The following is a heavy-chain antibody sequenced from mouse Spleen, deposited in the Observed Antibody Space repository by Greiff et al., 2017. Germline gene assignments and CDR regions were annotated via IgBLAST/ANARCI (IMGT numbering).Heavy chain of an antibody. CDR2: ISSGGGNT. V-gene: IGHV5-9*04. CDR3: ARQGDYYGSSRFDY. CDR1: GFTFSSYA. J-gene: IGHJ2*01. Sequence: DVKLVESGGGLVKLGGSLKLSCAASGFTFSSYAMSWVRQTPEKRLEWVATISSGGGNTYYPDSVKGRFTISRDNAKNTLYLQMSSLKSEDTAMYYCARQGDYYGSSRFDYWGQGTTLTVSS. D-gene: IGHD1-1*01.